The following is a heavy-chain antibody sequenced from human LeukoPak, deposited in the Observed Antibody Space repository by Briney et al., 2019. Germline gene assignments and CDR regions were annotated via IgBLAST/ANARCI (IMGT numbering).Heavy chain of an antibody. CDR3: ARAARIVGAAYFDY. D-gene: IGHD1-26*01. Sequence: GGSLRLSCAASGFTFSSYSMNWVRQAPGKGLEWVSSISSSSSYIYYADSVKGRFAISRDNAKNSLYLQMNSLRAEDTAVYYCARAARIVGAAYFDYWGQGTLVTVSS. J-gene: IGHJ4*02. CDR1: GFTFSSYS. V-gene: IGHV3-21*01. CDR2: ISSSSSYI.